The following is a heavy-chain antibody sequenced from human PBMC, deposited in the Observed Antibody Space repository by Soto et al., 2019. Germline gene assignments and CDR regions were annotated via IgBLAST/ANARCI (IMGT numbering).Heavy chain of an antibody. V-gene: IGHV3-23*01. Sequence: GGSLRLSCAASGFTFSSYAMSWVRQVPGKGLEWVSAISGGGNSTDYADSVKSRITINPDTSKNQFSLQLNSVTPEDTAIYYCASYNFDYWGQGTLVTVSS. CDR2: ISGGGNST. D-gene: IGHD1-1*01. CDR1: GFTFSSYA. J-gene: IGHJ4*02. CDR3: ASYNFDY.